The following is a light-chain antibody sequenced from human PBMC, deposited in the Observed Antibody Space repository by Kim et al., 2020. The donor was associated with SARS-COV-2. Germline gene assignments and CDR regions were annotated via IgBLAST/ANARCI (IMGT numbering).Light chain of an antibody. V-gene: IGKV4-1*01. J-gene: IGKJ4*01. CDR1: QNILYHSDNRNY. CDR2: WAS. Sequence: ATINCTSSQNILYHSDNRNYLAWYQQKPGQPPKLLIYWASTQESGVPDRFSGSVSGTDFTLTITSLQAEDVAVYYCQQYYSAPLTFGGGTKVDIK. CDR3: QQYYSAPLT.